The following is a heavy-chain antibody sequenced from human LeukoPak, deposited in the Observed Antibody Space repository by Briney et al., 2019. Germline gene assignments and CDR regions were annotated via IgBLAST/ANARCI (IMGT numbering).Heavy chain of an antibody. CDR2: IIPILGRA. V-gene: IGHV1-69*02. D-gene: IGHD3-22*01. CDR1: GGTVSSYT. CDR3: ADDARYSSRYYDVPAEYFQH. J-gene: IGHJ1*01. Sequence: SGGVSCKACGGTVSSYTIRWVRQAPGQGGEWMGRIIPILGRANYAQKFPGSVRITKDKYTSTAYMELSSLRSEDTAVYYCADDARYSSRYYDVPAEYFQHWGQSTLVTVSS.